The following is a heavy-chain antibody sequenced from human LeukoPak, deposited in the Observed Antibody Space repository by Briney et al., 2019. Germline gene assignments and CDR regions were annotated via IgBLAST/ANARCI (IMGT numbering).Heavy chain of an antibody. Sequence: SETLSLTCTVSGGSISSYYWSWIRQPPGKGLEWIGYTYYSGSTNYNPSLKSRVTISVDTSKNQFSLKLSSVTAADTAVYYCARKRGYSYGYEYYYYGMDVWGQGTTVTVSS. CDR3: ARKRGYSYGYEYYYYGMDV. V-gene: IGHV4-59*01. J-gene: IGHJ6*02. CDR2: TYYSGST. CDR1: GGSISSYY. D-gene: IGHD5-18*01.